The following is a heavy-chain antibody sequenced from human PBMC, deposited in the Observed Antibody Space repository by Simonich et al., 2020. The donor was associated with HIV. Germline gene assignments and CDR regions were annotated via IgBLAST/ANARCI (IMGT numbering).Heavy chain of an antibody. CDR3: ARGLTGYAFDI. Sequence: QVQLVQSGAEVKKPGASVKVSCKASGYSFTAYYIHWVRQAPGQGLEWMGRIHPTSGGTKYAQNFQGRVTMTRDTSISTAYMELSRLRSDDTAVYYCARGLTGYAFDIWGQGTMVTVSS. D-gene: IGHD7-27*01. V-gene: IGHV1-2*06. CDR2: IHPTSGGT. J-gene: IGHJ3*02. CDR1: GYSFTAYY.